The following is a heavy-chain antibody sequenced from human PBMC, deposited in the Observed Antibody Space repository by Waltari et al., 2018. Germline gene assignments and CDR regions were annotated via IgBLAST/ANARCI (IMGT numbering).Heavy chain of an antibody. D-gene: IGHD3-10*01. Sequence: EVQLAESGGGLVHPGGSLRLSCEAPGFTCSTFWTHWVRPLPGKGLVWVSHIKPDGTSTDYGDSVEGRFTISRDNAKNTLYLQMNSLRAEDTAIYYCVRDLYGRDDVWGQGTMVTVSS. CDR1: GFTCSTFW. V-gene: IGHV3-74*01. CDR2: IKPDGTST. J-gene: IGHJ3*01. CDR3: VRDLYGRDDV.